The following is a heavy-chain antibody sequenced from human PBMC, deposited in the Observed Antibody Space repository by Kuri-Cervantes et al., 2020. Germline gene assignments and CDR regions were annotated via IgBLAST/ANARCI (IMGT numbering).Heavy chain of an antibody. Sequence: SETLSLTCAVSGYSISSSNWWGWIRQPPGKGLEWIGYIYYSGSTYYNPSLRSRVTMSVDTSKNQFSLKLSSVTAADTAVYYCARHFRDYYYMDVWGKGTTVTVSS. J-gene: IGHJ6*03. CDR3: ARHFRDYYYMDV. V-gene: IGHV4-28*01. CDR2: IYYSGST. CDR1: GYSISSSNW. D-gene: IGHD3-3*02.